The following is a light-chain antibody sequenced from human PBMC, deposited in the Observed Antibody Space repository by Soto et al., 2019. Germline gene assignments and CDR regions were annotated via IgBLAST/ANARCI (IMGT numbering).Light chain of an antibody. CDR2: GAS. V-gene: IGKV3-20*01. Sequence: EIGLTQSPGTLSLSPGERATLSCRASQSVSSSYLAWYQQKPGQAPRILIYGASSRATGIPDRFSGSGSGTDFTLTISRLEPEDFAVYYGQQYGSSAITFGQGTRLEIK. CDR1: QSVSSSY. CDR3: QQYGSSAIT. J-gene: IGKJ5*01.